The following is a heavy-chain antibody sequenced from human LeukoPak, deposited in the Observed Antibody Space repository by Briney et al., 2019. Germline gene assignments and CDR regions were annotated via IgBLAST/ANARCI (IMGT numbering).Heavy chain of an antibody. J-gene: IGHJ3*02. CDR2: ISWNSGSI. CDR1: GFTFDDYA. Sequence: GGSLRLSCAASGFTFDDYAMHWVRQAPGKGLEWVSGISWNSGSIGYADSVKGRFTISRDNAKNSLYLQMNSLRAEDMALYYCAKVSRSDAFDIWGQGTMVTVSS. CDR3: AKVSRSDAFDI. V-gene: IGHV3-9*03.